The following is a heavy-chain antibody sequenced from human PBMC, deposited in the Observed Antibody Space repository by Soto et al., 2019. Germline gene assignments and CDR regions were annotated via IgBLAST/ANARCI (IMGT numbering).Heavy chain of an antibody. CDR2: ISGSGGST. D-gene: IGHD6-19*01. J-gene: IGHJ1*01. CDR3: AKDSSGWYAVPPLVPFQH. V-gene: IGHV3-23*01. Sequence: GGSLRLSCAASGFTFSSYAMSWVRQAPGKGLEWVSAISGSGGSTYYADSVKGRFTISRDNSKTTLYLQMNSLRAEDTAVYYCAKDSSGWYAVPPLVPFQHWGQGTLVTVSS. CDR1: GFTFSSYA.